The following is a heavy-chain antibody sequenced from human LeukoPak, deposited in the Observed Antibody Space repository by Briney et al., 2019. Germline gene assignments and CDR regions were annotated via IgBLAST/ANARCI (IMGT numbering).Heavy chain of an antibody. CDR3: ARDPWKQQLAHGYYYGMDV. J-gene: IGHJ6*02. CDR1: GGTFSSYA. CDR2: IIPIFGTA. D-gene: IGHD6-13*01. V-gene: IGHV1-69*05. Sequence: GASVKVSCKASGGTFSSYAISWVRQAPGQGLEWMGGIIPIFGTANYAQKFQGRVTITTDESTSTAYMELSSLRSEDTAVYYCARDPWKQQLAHGYYYGMDVWGQGTTVTVSS.